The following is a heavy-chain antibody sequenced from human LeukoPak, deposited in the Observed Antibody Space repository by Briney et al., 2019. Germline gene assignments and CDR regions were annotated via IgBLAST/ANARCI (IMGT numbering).Heavy chain of an antibody. D-gene: IGHD4-11*01. CDR1: GFTFSSYA. J-gene: IGHJ4*02. CDR2: ISGSGGST. V-gene: IGHV3-23*01. CDR3: AKGVGVYSNYINYFDY. Sequence: PGGSLRLSCAASGFTFSSYAMSWVRQAPGKGLEWVSAISGSGGSTYYADSVKGRFTISRDNSKNTLYLQMNSLRAEDTAVYYCAKGVGVYSNYINYFDYWGQGTLVTVSS.